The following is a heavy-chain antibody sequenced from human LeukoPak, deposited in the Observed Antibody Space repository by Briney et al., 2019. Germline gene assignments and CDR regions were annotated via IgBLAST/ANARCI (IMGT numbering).Heavy chain of an antibody. D-gene: IGHD1-7*01. CDR2: IYTSGST. J-gene: IGHJ4*02. V-gene: IGHV4-61*02. CDR3: ARERYNWNSNFDY. Sequence: LXXIARIYTSGSTNYNPSLKSRVTISVDTSKNQFSLKLSSVTAADTAVYYCARERYNWNSNFDYWGQGTLVTVSS.